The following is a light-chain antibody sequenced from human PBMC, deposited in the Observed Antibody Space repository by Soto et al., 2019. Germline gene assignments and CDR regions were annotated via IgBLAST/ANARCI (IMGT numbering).Light chain of an antibody. J-gene: IGLJ1*01. CDR3: CSYTATNTYV. CDR1: SGDVGTYDL. Sequence: QSALTQPASVSGSPGQSITISCTGTSGDVGTYDLVSWYQHHPGAAPKLMIYEATRRPSGISNRFSGSKSGNTASLTISGLQAEDEAAYYCCSYTATNTYVFGTGTKLTVL. V-gene: IGLV2-23*01. CDR2: EAT.